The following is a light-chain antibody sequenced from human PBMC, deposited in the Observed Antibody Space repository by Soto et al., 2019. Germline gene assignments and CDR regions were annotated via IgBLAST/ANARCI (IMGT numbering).Light chain of an antibody. Sequence: VASQSPVTLSVSQNEGATLSCRASQGIGDTLAWYQHKPGQPPRLLIYDTSNRATGIPARFSGSGSGTEFTLTISSLHSEDFAIYYCQQYTIWPPWTFGQGAKVDI. CDR1: QGIGDT. CDR2: DTS. CDR3: QQYTIWPPWT. J-gene: IGKJ1*01. V-gene: IGKV3D-15*01.